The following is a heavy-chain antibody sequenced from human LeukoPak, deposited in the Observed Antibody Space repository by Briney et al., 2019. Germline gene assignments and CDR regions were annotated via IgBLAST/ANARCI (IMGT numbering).Heavy chain of an antibody. CDR1: GFTFSRYW. Sequence: GGSLRLSCAASGFTFSRYWMHWVRQGPGKGLVWVARIKSDGTYISYADYVKGRFTISRDNAKSTLYLQMNSLRAEDTAVYFCVKDDGNCGLDDWGQGTLVTVSS. V-gene: IGHV3-74*01. CDR3: VKDDGNCGLDD. D-gene: IGHD1-7*01. J-gene: IGHJ4*02. CDR2: IKSDGTYI.